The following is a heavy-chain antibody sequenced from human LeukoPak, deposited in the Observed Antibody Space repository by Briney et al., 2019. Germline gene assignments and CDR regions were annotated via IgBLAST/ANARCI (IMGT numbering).Heavy chain of an antibody. Sequence: GGSLRLSCAASGFTFSSYEMNWVRQAAGKGLEWVSYISSSGSNIYYADSVKGRFTISRDNAQHSLYLQMNSLRAEDTAVYYCAREGRPRWLQFFDYWGQGTLVTVSS. J-gene: IGHJ4*02. CDR3: AREGRPRWLQFFDY. CDR1: GFTFSSYE. CDR2: ISSSGSNI. D-gene: IGHD5-24*01. V-gene: IGHV3-48*03.